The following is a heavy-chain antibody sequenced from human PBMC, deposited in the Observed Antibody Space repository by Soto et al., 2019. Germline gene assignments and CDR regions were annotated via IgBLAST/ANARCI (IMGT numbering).Heavy chain of an antibody. J-gene: IGHJ6*02. D-gene: IGHD2-21*01. CDR3: ARALFSYDAIGGGASPHSYYYALEV. CDR2: IFHSGST. V-gene: IGHV4-30-2*01. Sequence: PSETLSLTCAVSGGSISSGGYSWSWIRQPPGKGLEWIGFIFHSGSTNYNPSLRGRVTLSFDTSKNQFSLKLSSMTAADTGVYLCARALFSYDAIGGGASPHSYYYALEVWRQGTTVTASS. CDR1: GGSISSGGYS.